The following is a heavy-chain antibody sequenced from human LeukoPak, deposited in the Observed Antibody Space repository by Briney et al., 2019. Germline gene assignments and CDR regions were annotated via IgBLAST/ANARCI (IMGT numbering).Heavy chain of an antibody. CDR1: GFTFSSYS. V-gene: IGHV3-21*01. J-gene: IGHJ4*02. CDR3: ARDFATYYFDY. D-gene: IGHD5-12*01. CDR2: ISSSSRYI. Sequence: GGSLRLSCAASGFTFSSYSMSWVRQAPGKGREWVSSISSSSRYIYYADSVKGRFTISRDNAKNSLYLQMNSLRAEDTAVYYCARDFATYYFDYWGQGTLVTVSS.